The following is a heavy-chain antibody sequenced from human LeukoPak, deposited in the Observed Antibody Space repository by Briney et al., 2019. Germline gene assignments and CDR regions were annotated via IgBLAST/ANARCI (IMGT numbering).Heavy chain of an antibody. CDR3: ARAAYSGGYHSDY. J-gene: IGHJ4*02. CDR1: GGSVNSGSYY. CDR2: IYYSGST. Sequence: PSETLPLTCTVSGGSVNSGSYYWNWIRQPPGKGLEWIGYIYYSGSTNYNPSLKSRVTISVDTSKNQFSLKLSSVTAADTAVYYCARAAYSGGYHSDYWGQGTLVTVSS. D-gene: IGHD1-26*01. V-gene: IGHV4-61*01.